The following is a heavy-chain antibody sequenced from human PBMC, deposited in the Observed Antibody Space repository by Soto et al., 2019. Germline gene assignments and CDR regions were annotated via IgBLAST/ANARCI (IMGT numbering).Heavy chain of an antibody. CDR1: GFNFNSYT. J-gene: IGHJ6*02. CDR2: ISSSGYI. V-gene: IGHV3-21*01. CDR3: ARDCSGGSCYPGMDV. Sequence: GGSLRLSCAASGFNFNSYTINWVRQVPGKRLGWLSSISSSGYIFSTDSVRGRFTISRDNAKNSVYLQINSLRAEDTAVYFCARDCSGGSCYPGMDVWGQGTTVTVS. D-gene: IGHD2-15*01.